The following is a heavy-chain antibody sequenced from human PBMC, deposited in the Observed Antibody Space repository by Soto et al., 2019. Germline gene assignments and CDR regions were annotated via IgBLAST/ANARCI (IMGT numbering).Heavy chain of an antibody. J-gene: IGHJ4*02. Sequence: GGSLRLACAASGFTFSSYEMNWVRQAPGKGLEWISYIGRGGTTRFYADSVKGRFTISRDNAKNSLYLQMNSLRAEDTAVYYCAREMTPYYFDYWGQGTLVTVSS. CDR2: IGRGGTTR. CDR1: GFTFSSYE. V-gene: IGHV3-48*03. CDR3: AREMTPYYFDY. D-gene: IGHD2-15*01.